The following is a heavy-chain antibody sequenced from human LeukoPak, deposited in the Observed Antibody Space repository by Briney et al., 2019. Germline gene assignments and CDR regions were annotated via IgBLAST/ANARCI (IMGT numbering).Heavy chain of an antibody. CDR3: VGRPPPSPYGDYFDY. CDR2: IYYSGST. V-gene: IGHV4-39*01. CDR1: GGSISSSSYY. J-gene: IGHJ4*02. D-gene: IGHD4-17*01. Sequence: SETLSLTCTVSGGSISSSSYYWGWIRQPPGKGLEWIGSIYYSGSTYYNPSLKSRVTISVDTSKNRFSLKLSSVTAADTAVYYCVGRPPPSPYGDYFDYWGQGTLVTVSS.